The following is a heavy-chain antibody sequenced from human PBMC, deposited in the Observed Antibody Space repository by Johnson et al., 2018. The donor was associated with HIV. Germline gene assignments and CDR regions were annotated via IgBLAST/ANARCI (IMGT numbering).Heavy chain of an antibody. D-gene: IGHD2-8*01. CDR1: GFTLSSSG. V-gene: IGHV3-30*02. CDR2: TRYDGNTT. CDR3: AKGGMRGGLGAFDI. Sequence: QVQLVESGGGAVQPGGSLRLPCVASGFTLSSSGMHWVRQPPGKGLEWVAFTRYDGNTTYYADSVKGRFIISRDHSKNPLYLQMNRLRAEDTALYFCAKGGMRGGLGAFDIWGQGTMVTVSS. J-gene: IGHJ3*02.